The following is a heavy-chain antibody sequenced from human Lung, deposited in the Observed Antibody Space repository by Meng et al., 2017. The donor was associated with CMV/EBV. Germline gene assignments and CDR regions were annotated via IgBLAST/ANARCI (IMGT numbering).Heavy chain of an antibody. V-gene: IGHV3-74*01. J-gene: IGHJ4*02. CDR2: INEDGSRT. Sequence: ESXKISWAASGFTLSRYWMHWVRQAPGKGLVWVSRINEDGSRTDYADSVKGRFTISRDNAKNTLYLQMNSLRAEDTAVYYCARDWSGSDDYWGQGTLVTVSS. CDR3: ARDWSGSDDY. D-gene: IGHD1-26*01. CDR1: GFTLSRYW.